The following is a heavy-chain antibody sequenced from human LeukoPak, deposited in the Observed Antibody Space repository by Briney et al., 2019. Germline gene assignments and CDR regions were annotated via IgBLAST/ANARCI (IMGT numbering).Heavy chain of an antibody. CDR1: GYTFTTYA. J-gene: IGHJ4*02. V-gene: IGHV1-3*04. CDR2: INTGNGDT. D-gene: IGHD1-26*01. Sequence: ASVKVSCKASGYTFTTYAIHWVRQAPGQSLEWLGWINTGNGDTRYSQTFQDRVTITRDTSASTAYMELSSLRPEDTAVYYCARDMGSGSLHFWGQGTLVTVSS. CDR3: ARDMGSGSLHF.